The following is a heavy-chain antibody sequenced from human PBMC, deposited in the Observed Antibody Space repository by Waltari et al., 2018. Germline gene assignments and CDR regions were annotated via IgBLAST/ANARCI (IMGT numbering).Heavy chain of an antibody. V-gene: IGHV4-34*01. CDR3: ARGADSRAFDI. CDR1: GGSFSGYY. Sequence: QVQLQQWGAGLLKPSETLSLTCAVYGGSFSGYYWSWIRQPPGKGLEWIGEINHSGSTHYNPSLKSRVTISVDTAKNQFSLKLSSVTAADTAVYYCARGADSRAFDIWGQGTMVTVSS. D-gene: IGHD2-21*02. J-gene: IGHJ3*02. CDR2: INHSGST.